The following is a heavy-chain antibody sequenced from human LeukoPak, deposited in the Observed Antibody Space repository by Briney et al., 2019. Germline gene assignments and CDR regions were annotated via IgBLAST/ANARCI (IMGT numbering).Heavy chain of an antibody. Sequence: GGSRRLSCAASGFTFSSYAMSWVRQVPGKGLECVSIITGGGGIIYYADSVKGRFTISRDNAKNSLYLQMNSLRAEDTALYHCARDFHYDSSGPGYWGQGTLVTVSS. V-gene: IGHV3-23*01. D-gene: IGHD3-22*01. CDR2: ITGGGGII. J-gene: IGHJ4*02. CDR3: ARDFHYDSSGPGY. CDR1: GFTFSSYA.